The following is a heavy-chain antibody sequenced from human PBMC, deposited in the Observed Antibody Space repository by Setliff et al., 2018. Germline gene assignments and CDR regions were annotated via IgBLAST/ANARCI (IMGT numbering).Heavy chain of an antibody. CDR2: IYYTGST. CDR3: ARSGMPRLLYVGY. V-gene: IGHV4-59*08. J-gene: IGHJ4*02. D-gene: IGHD2-21*01. Sequence: PSETLSLTCTVSGDSISSHYWNWIRQPPGGGLEWIGHIYYTGSTNYRASLKSRVTISLDTSKNQFSLRLTSVTAADTAVYYCARSGMPRLLYVGYWGLGTLVTVSS. CDR1: GDSISSHY.